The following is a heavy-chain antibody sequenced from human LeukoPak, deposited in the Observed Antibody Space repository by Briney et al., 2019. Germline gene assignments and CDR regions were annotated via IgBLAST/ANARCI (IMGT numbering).Heavy chain of an antibody. Sequence: GGSLRLSCAASGFTFDNYNMNWVRQAPGKGLEWVSSISSGTNYIFEADSVKGRFTVTKDTALNSLSLQMNSLRADETDVYYCARSAGGNYFDYWDQGSLVTVSS. CDR2: ISSGTNYI. CDR3: ARSAGGNYFDY. CDR1: GFTFDNYN. V-gene: IGHV3-21*04. D-gene: IGHD2-8*02. J-gene: IGHJ4*02.